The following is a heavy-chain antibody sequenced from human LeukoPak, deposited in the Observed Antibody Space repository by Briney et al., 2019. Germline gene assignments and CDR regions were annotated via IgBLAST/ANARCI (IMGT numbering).Heavy chain of an antibody. V-gene: IGHV3-30*18. D-gene: IGHD3-22*01. CDR2: ISYDGSNK. CDR1: GFXFSSYA. CDR3: AKSPGSSGYYPLYLDY. J-gene: IGHJ4*02. Sequence: GRSLRLSCAASGFXFSSYAIHWVRQAPGKGLEWVAVISYDGSNKLFADSVKGRFTFSRDNSKSTLYLQMNSLRAEDTAVYYCAKSPGSSGYYPLYLDYWGQGTLVTVSS.